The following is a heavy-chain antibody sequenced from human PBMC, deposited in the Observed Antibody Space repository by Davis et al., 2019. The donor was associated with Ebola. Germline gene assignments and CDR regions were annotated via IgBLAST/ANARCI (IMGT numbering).Heavy chain of an antibody. V-gene: IGHV1-18*01. J-gene: IGHJ4*02. CDR1: GYTFTSYA. Sequence: ASVKVSCKASGYTFTSYAMHWVRQAPGQGLEWMGWISAYNGNTNYAQKLQGRVTMTTDTSTSTAYMELRSLRSDDTAVYYCARATFGYNSGWYADYWGQGTLVTVSS. D-gene: IGHD6-19*01. CDR3: ARATFGYNSGWYADY. CDR2: ISAYNGNT.